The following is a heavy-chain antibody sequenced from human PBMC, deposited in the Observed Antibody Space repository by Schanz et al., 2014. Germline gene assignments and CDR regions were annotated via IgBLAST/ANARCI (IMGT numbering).Heavy chain of an antibody. Sequence: EVQLVESGGGLIQPGGSLRLSCAASGFGFSSHSMNWVRQAPGKGLEWVSSISSRSSHIYYADSVKGRFTVSRDNAKNSVYLQMNGLRVEDTAVYYCVRERTNYGGNSYFFDHWGQGTLVTVSS. CDR1: GFGFSSHS. V-gene: IGHV3-21*01. D-gene: IGHD2-21*02. CDR2: ISSRSSHI. J-gene: IGHJ4*02. CDR3: VRERTNYGGNSYFFDH.